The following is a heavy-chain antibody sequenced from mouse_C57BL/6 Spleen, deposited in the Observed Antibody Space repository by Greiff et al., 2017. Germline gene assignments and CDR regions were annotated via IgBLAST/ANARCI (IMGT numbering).Heavy chain of an antibody. D-gene: IGHD2-5*01. CDR2: IYPGDGDT. J-gene: IGHJ4*01. Sequence: QVQLQQSGAELVKPGASVKISCKASGYAFSSYWMNWVKQRPGKGLEWIGQIYPGDGDTNYNGKFKGKATLTADKSSSTAYMQLSSLTSEDSAVCFCARDHYRNYDAMDYWGQGTSVTFSS. CDR3: ARDHYRNYDAMDY. V-gene: IGHV1-80*01. CDR1: GYAFSSYW.